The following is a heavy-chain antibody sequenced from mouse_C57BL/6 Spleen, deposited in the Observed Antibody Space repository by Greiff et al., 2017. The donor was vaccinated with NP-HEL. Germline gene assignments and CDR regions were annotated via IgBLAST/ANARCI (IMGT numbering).Heavy chain of an antibody. D-gene: IGHD4-1*01. CDR1: GYTFTDYY. CDR3: ARGGFTGKAY. J-gene: IGHJ3*01. CDR2: INPNNGGT. V-gene: IGHV1-26*01. Sequence: VQLQQSGPELVKPGASVKISCKASGYTFTDYYMNWVKQSHGKSLEWIGDINPNNGGTSYNQKFKGKATLTVDKSSSTAYMELRSLTSEDSAVYYCARGGFTGKAYWGQGTLVTVSA.